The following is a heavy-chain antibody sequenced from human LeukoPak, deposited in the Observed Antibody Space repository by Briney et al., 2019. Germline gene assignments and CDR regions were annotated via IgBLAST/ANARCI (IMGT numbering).Heavy chain of an antibody. CDR3: AREGAKAYDFWSGPFDY. CDR1: GGSISSSSYY. V-gene: IGHV4-39*07. J-gene: IGHJ4*02. CDR2: IYYSGST. D-gene: IGHD3-3*01. Sequence: SETLSLTCTVSGGSISSSSYYWGWIRQPPGKGLEWIGSIYYSGSTYYNPSLKSRVTISVDTSKNQFSLKLSSVTAADTAVYYCAREGAKAYDFWSGPFDYWGQGTLVTVSS.